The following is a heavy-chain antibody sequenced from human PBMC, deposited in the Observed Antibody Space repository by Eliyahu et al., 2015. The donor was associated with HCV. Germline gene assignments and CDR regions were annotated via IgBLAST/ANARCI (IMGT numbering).Heavy chain of an antibody. D-gene: IGHD2-15*01. CDR2: INPXSGDT. V-gene: IGHV1-2*02. J-gene: IGHJ3*02. CDR3: ARCPYCSSVGGMDAFDI. Sequence: QVQLVQSGAEVKKPGASLKVSCKASGYTFTGQYMPWVRQAPGQGLEWMGWINPXSGDTNYAREFQGXLXMTRDTSSSTAYMELSRLRFDDSAVYYCARCPYCSSVGGMDAFDIWGQGTMVAVSS. CDR1: GYTFTGQY.